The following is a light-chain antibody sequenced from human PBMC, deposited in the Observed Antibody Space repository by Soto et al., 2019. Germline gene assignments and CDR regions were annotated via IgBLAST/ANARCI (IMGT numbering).Light chain of an antibody. J-gene: IGKJ1*01. Sequence: DIVMTQSPLSLPVTPGEPASISCRSSQSLLHSNGYNYLDWYLQKPGQSPQLLIYWGSNRASGVPERISGSGSGTDFTLKSNRVEAEDVGVYFCMQGLQSPPTLGQGTKVEIK. V-gene: IGKV2-28*01. CDR1: QSLLHSNGYNY. CDR3: MQGLQSPPT. CDR2: WGS.